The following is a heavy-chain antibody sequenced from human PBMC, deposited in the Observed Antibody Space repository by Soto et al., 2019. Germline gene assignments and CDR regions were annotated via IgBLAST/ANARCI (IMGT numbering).Heavy chain of an antibody. D-gene: IGHD3-3*01. V-gene: IGHV4-34*01. J-gene: IGHJ6*02. CDR2: INHSGST. CDR3: ARFDYDFWSGETTYYGMDV. Sequence: PSETLSLTCAVYGGSFSGYYWSWIRQPPGKGLEWIGEINHSGSTNYNPSLKSRVTISVDTSKNQFSLKLSSVTAADTAVYYCARFDYDFWSGETTYYGMDVWGQGTTVTVSS. CDR1: GGSFSGYY.